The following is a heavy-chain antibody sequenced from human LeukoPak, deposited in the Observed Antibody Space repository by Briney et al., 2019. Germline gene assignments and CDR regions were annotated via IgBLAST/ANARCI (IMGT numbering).Heavy chain of an antibody. V-gene: IGHV3-48*03. D-gene: IGHD1-14*01. CDR3: ARVEPPSDY. J-gene: IGHJ4*02. CDR2: ISSSGSTI. Sequence: PGWSLRLSCAASGFTFSSYEMNWVRQAPGKGLEWVSYISSSGSTIYYADSVKGRFTISRDNAKDSLYLHMNSLRAEDTAVYYCARVEPPSDYWGQGTLVTVSS. CDR1: GFTFSSYE.